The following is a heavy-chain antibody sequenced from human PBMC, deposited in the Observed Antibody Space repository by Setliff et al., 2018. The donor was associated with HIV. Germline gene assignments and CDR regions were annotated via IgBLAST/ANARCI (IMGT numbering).Heavy chain of an antibody. D-gene: IGHD3-22*01. Sequence: GGSLRLSCAASGFTFSSYAMSWVRQAPGKGLEWVSAISGSGGSTYYADSVKGRFTISRDNSKNTLYLQMNSLRAEDTAVYYCAGGTQTYYYDSSPPSLDYWGQGTLVTVSS. V-gene: IGHV3-23*01. CDR2: ISGSGGST. J-gene: IGHJ4*02. CDR1: GFTFSSYA. CDR3: AGGTQTYYYDSSPPSLDY.